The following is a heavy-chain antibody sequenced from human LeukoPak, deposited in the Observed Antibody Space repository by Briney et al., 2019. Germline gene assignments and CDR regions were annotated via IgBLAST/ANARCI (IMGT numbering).Heavy chain of an antibody. CDR3: ARAFMVRGITLGY. CDR1: GGTFSSYA. V-gene: IGHV1-18*01. D-gene: IGHD3-10*01. Sequence: ASVEVSCKASGGTFSSYAISWVRQAPGQGLEWMGWISAYNGNRDYAQRLQDRVTMTTDTSTSTAYMELRSLRSDDTAVYYCARAFMVRGITLGYWGQGTLVTVSS. J-gene: IGHJ4*02. CDR2: ISAYNGNR.